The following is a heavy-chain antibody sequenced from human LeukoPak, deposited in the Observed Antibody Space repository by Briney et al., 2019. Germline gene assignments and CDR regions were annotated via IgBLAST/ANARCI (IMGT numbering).Heavy chain of an antibody. CDR2: INTNTGNP. CDR1: GYTFTSYA. Sequence: ASVKVSCKASGYTFTSYAMNWVRQAPGQGLEWMGWINTNTGNPTYAQGFTGRFVFSLDTSVSTAYLQICSLKAEDTAVYYCARDQHSSSWYRYFQHWGQGTLVTVSS. V-gene: IGHV7-4-1*01. CDR3: ARDQHSSSWYRYFQH. J-gene: IGHJ1*01. D-gene: IGHD6-13*01.